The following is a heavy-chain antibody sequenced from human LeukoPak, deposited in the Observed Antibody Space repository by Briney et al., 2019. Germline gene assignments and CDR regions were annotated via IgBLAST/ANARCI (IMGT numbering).Heavy chain of an antibody. D-gene: IGHD4-11*01. CDR2: TYYRSKWSS. CDR3: ARVAYSNYPYYYYYGMDV. J-gene: IGHJ6*02. Sequence: SQTLSLTCAISGDSVSSKSAAWNWIRQSPSRGLEWLGRTYYRSKWSSGYAESVKSRLTVSPDTSKNQFSLQLRSVTPEDTAVYYCARVAYSNYPYYYYYGMDVWGQGTTVTVSS. CDR1: GDSVSSKSAA. V-gene: IGHV6-1*01.